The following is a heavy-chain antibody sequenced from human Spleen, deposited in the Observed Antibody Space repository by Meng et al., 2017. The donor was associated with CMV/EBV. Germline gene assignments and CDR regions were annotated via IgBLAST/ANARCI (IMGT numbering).Heavy chain of an antibody. D-gene: IGHD2-2*01. Sequence: QTLSLTCAISGDSVSSNSAAWNWIRQSPSRGLEWLGRTYYRSKWYNDYAVSVKSRITINPDTSKNQFSLQLNSVTPEDTAVYYCARDRCSSTSCTDAFDIWGQGTMVTVSS. J-gene: IGHJ3*02. CDR2: TYYRSKWYN. V-gene: IGHV6-1*01. CDR3: ARDRCSSTSCTDAFDI. CDR1: GDSVSSNSAA.